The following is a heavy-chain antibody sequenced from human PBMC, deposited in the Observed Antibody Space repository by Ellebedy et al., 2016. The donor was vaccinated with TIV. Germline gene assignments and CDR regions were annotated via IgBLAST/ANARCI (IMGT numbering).Heavy chain of an antibody. CDR3: SRDYYSLEVPGYYDF. CDR1: GVNVTHVY. V-gene: IGHV3-53*01. J-gene: IGHJ4*02. D-gene: IGHD1-1*01. CDR2: MYSGGGT. Sequence: PGGSLRLSCAASGVNVTHVYMSWLRQAPGKGLEWVSVMYSGGGTQYADAVRGRFTLSRDSSKNTPDLQMNSLRAEDTAIYYCSRDYYSLEVPGYYDFWGRGVLVTVSS.